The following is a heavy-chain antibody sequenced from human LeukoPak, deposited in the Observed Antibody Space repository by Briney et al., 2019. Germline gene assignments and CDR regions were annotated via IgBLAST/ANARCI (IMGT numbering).Heavy chain of an antibody. CDR2: IYPGDSET. CDR1: GYRFTNYW. Sequence: GESLKISCKGSGYRFTNYWIGWVRQMPGKGLEWMGIIYPGDSETRYSPSFQGQVTISADKSISTAYLQWSSLKASDTAMYYCARLYDSSSWRGYYYYMDVWGKGTTVTVSS. J-gene: IGHJ6*03. D-gene: IGHD6-13*01. CDR3: ARLYDSSSWRGYYYYMDV. V-gene: IGHV5-51*01.